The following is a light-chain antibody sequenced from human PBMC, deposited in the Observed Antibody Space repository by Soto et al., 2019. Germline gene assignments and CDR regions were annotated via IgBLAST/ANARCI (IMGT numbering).Light chain of an antibody. Sequence: EVVSTQSPGTLSLSPGQRATLSCRASQSVSSSYLAWYQQKPGQAPRLLIYGASSRATGIPDRFSGSGSGTDFTLTISRLEPEDFAVDYCQQYRTFCGGTMVAIK. CDR1: QSVSSSY. J-gene: IGKJ4*01. CDR3: QQYRT. V-gene: IGKV3-20*01. CDR2: GAS.